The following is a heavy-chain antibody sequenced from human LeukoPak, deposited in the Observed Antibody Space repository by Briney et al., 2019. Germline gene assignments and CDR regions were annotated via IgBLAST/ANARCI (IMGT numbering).Heavy chain of an antibody. CDR1: GYSFNNYR. V-gene: IGHV5-10-1*01. J-gene: IGHJ3*02. CDR3: ARHLYCSGGSCYSLGAFDI. CDR2: IDPTDSYT. Sequence: GESLKISCKGSGYSFNNYRISWVRQMPGKGLEWMRTIDPTDSYTKYSPSFQGHVTISLDKSISTAYLQWSSLKASDTAMYYCARHLYCSGGSCYSLGAFDIWGQGTMVTVSS. D-gene: IGHD2-15*01.